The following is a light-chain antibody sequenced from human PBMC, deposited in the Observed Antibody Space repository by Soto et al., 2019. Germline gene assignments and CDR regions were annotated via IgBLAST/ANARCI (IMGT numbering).Light chain of an antibody. J-gene: IGLJ1*01. V-gene: IGLV2-14*01. Sequence: QSALTQPAAVSGSPGQSINISCTGTSSDVGGYNYVSWYQQHPGKAPKLMIYDVSNRPSGVSNRFSGSKSGNTASLTISGLQAEDEADYYCSSHTSSRTSYVFGTGTKVTVL. CDR1: SSDVGGYNY. CDR3: SSHTSSRTSYV. CDR2: DVS.